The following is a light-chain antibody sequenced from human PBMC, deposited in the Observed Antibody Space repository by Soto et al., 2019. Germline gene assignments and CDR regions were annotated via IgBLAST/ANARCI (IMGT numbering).Light chain of an antibody. J-gene: IGKJ1*01. CDR1: QSVSTN. CDR2: DAS. V-gene: IGKV3-15*01. Sequence: EIVMTQSPATLSVSPGERATLSCRASQSVSTNLAWYQQKPGQAPRLLIHDASTRATGFPARFSGSGSGTEFTLTISSLQSEDFAVYYCQQYYSWKTFGQGTKVEIK. CDR3: QQYYSWKT.